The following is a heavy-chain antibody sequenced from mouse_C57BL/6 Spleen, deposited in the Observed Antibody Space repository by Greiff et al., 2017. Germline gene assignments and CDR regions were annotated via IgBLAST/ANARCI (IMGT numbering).Heavy chain of an antibody. J-gene: IGHJ2*01. Sequence: EVQLQQSGAELVKPGASVKLSCTASGFNIKDYYMHWVKQRTEQGLEWIGRIDPEDGDTKYAPKFQGKATITADTSSNTAYLQLSSLTSEDTAVYYCVHHYYGSSYFDDWGQGTTLTVSS. D-gene: IGHD1-1*01. CDR2: IDPEDGDT. V-gene: IGHV14-2*01. CDR1: GFNIKDYY. CDR3: VHHYYGSSYFDD.